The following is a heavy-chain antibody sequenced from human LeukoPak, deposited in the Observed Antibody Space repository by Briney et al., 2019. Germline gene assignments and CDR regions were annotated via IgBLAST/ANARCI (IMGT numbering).Heavy chain of an antibody. CDR1: GASISSYY. Sequence: SETLSLTCTVSGASISSYYWSWIRQPPGKGLEWIGYIFYSGSTNYNPSLKSRVIISVDTSRNQFSLKLNSVTAADTAVYYCARGGWYPESFQHWGQGALVTVSS. D-gene: IGHD6-19*01. J-gene: IGHJ1*01. V-gene: IGHV4-59*08. CDR2: IFYSGST. CDR3: ARGGWYPESFQH.